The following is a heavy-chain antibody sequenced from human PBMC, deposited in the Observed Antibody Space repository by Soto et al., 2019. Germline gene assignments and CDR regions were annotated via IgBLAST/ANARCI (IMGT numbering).Heavy chain of an antibody. D-gene: IGHD3-16*01. V-gene: IGHV4-31*03. CDR1: GGSIAGGGNY. Sequence: SETLSLTCTVSGGSIAGGGNYWSWIRQHPGKGLEWIGYIYYSGSTSYNPSLTSRATISVDMSMNQFSLKLSSVTAADTAVYYCARYGGGYRFDYWGQGTLVTVSS. J-gene: IGHJ4*02. CDR3: ARYGGGYRFDY. CDR2: IYYSGST.